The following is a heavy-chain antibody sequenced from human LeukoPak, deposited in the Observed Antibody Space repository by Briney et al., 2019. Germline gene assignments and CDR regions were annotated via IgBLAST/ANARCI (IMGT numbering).Heavy chain of an antibody. CDR3: ARDNYRRFDY. CDR1: GFTFSSYT. CDR2: ISSSSSYI. V-gene: IGHV3-21*01. Sequence: GGSLRLSCAASGFTFSSYTMNWVRQAPGKGLEWVSSISSSSSYIYYAESVKGRFTTSRDNAKNSLYLQMNSLRAEDTAVYYCARDNYRRFDYWGQGTLVTVSS. D-gene: IGHD4-11*01. J-gene: IGHJ4*02.